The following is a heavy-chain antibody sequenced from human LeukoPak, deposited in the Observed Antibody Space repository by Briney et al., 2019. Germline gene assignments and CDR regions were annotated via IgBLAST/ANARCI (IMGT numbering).Heavy chain of an antibody. CDR1: GGSFSNYY. CDR3: AKTGPAEQWLVGQFDY. D-gene: IGHD6-19*01. CDR2: INHSGST. Sequence: PSETLSLTCAVYGGSFSNYYWSWIRQPPGKGLEWIGEINHSGSTNYNPSLKSRVTISVDTSKSQFSLKLSSVTAADTAVYYCAKTGPAEQWLVGQFDYWGQGTLVTVSS. V-gene: IGHV4-34*01. J-gene: IGHJ4*02.